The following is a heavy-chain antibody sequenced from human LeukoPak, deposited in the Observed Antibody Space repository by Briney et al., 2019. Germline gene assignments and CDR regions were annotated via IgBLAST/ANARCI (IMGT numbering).Heavy chain of an antibody. CDR3: ARVSDEFSGNGAFDI. Sequence: SETLSLTCTVSGGSISGFYWIWIRQPPGKALEWIGYLYYTGTTNYNPSLNGRAALSLDTSKNQFSLKLSSVTAADTALYYCARVSDEFSGNGAFDIWGQGTMVTVPS. V-gene: IGHV4-59*01. CDR1: GGSISGFY. J-gene: IGHJ3*02. CDR2: LYYTGTT. D-gene: IGHD5-12*01.